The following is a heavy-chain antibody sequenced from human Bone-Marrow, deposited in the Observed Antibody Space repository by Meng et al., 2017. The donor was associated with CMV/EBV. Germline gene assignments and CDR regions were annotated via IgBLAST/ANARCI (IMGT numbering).Heavy chain of an antibody. Sequence: QVQLQESGPGLVKPSQTLSLACTVSGDSISSGGHSWTWIRQPAGKGLEWSGHIYYSGSTYYNPSLKSRVTISVDTSKNQFSLKLSSVTAADTAVYYCARERPGRYYYDSSGLDYWGQGTLVTVSS. CDR1: GDSISSGGHS. D-gene: IGHD3-22*01. CDR3: ARERPGRYYYDSSGLDY. V-gene: IGHV4-30-4*07. CDR2: IYYSGST. J-gene: IGHJ4*02.